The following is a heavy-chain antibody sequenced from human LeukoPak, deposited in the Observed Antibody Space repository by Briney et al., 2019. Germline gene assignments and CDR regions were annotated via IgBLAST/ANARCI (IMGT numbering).Heavy chain of an antibody. J-gene: IGHJ3*02. CDR3: AGSVPGRDAFDI. CDR1: GGTFITFA. CDR2: VVPHFGTT. Sequence: SVTVSCTTSGGTFITFAINWVRQAPGQGLEWMGRVVPHFGTTNSAQNFQGRVSITADKSTSTAYMELSSLRSEDTAVYYCAGSVPGRDAFDIWGQGTMASVSS. D-gene: IGHD2-2*01. V-gene: IGHV1-69*06.